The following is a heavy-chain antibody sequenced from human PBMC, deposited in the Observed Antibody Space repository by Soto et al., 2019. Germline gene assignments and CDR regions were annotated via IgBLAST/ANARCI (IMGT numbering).Heavy chain of an antibody. CDR3: ARDGRSSSYAY. Sequence: QVQLVQSGAEVKKPGSSVKVSCKSSGGTFSSYGINWVRQAPGQGPEWMGMIIPNFGTPKYAQKFQGRVTITADESTSTSYMELSSLRSEDTAMYYCARDGRSSSYAYWGQGTLVTVSS. J-gene: IGHJ4*02. CDR1: GGTFSSYG. V-gene: IGHV1-69*18. D-gene: IGHD6-13*01. CDR2: IIPNFGTP.